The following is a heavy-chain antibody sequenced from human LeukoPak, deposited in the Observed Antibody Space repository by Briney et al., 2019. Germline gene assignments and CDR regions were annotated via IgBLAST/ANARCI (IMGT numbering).Heavy chain of an antibody. CDR1: GGSISSYY. CDR2: IYTSGST. V-gene: IGHV4-4*07. CDR3: ARVRQPGIAAAGIFDY. D-gene: IGHD6-13*01. J-gene: IGHJ4*02. Sequence: SETLSLTCTVSGGSISSYYWSWIRQPAGKGLEWIGRIYTSGSTNYNPSLKSRVTMSVDTSKNQFSLKLSSVTAADTAVYYCARVRQPGIAAAGIFDYWGQGTLVTVSS.